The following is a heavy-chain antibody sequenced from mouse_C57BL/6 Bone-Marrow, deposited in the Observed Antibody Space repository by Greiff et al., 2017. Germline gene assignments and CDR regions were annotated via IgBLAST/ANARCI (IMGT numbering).Heavy chain of an antibody. CDR1: GYAFSSSW. Sequence: QVQLKESGPELVKPGASVKISCKASGYAFSSSWMNWVKQRPGKGLEWIGRIYPGDGDTNYNGKFKGKATLTADTSSSTAYMQLSSLTSEDSAVYFCARSTLYYGSSCGYWGQGTTLTVSS. CDR3: ARSTLYYGSSCGY. D-gene: IGHD1-1*01. V-gene: IGHV1-82*01. J-gene: IGHJ2*01. CDR2: IYPGDGDT.